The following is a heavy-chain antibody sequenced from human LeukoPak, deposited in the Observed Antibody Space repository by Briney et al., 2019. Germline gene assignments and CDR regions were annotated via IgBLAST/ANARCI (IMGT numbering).Heavy chain of an antibody. CDR2: INHSEST. CDR3: ARGRLQWLAGRRGWYFDL. D-gene: IGHD6-19*01. CDR1: GGSFSGYY. V-gene: IGHV4-34*01. J-gene: IGHJ2*01. Sequence: PSETLSLTCAVYGGSFSGYYWSWIRQPPGKGLEWIGEINHSESTNYNPSLKSRVTISVDTSKNQFSLKLSSVTAADTAVYYCARGRLQWLAGRRGWYFDLWGRGTLVTVSS.